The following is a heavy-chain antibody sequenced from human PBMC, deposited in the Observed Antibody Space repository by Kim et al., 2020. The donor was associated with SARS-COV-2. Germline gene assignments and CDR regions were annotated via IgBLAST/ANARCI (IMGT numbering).Heavy chain of an antibody. D-gene: IGHD3-22*01. CDR3: ARVSGYYDSSGYYY. Sequence: AGSVKGRFTISRDNAKNSLYLQMNSLRDEDTAVYYCARVSGYYDSSGYYYWGQGTLVTVSS. V-gene: IGHV3-48*02. J-gene: IGHJ4*02.